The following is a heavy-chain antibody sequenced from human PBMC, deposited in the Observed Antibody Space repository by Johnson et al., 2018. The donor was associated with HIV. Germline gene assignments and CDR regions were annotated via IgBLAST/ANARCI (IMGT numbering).Heavy chain of an antibody. J-gene: IGHJ3*02. Sequence: VESGGGVVQPGRSLRLSCAASGFTFDDYAMHWVRQAPGKGLEWVSGISWNSGSIGYADSVKGRFTISRDNAKNSLYLQMNSLRAEDTALYYCAKDLDDSSGYYRPELAFDIWGQGTMVTVSS. CDR3: AKDLDDSSGYYRPELAFDI. CDR2: ISWNSGSI. CDR1: GFTFDDYA. V-gene: IGHV3-9*01. D-gene: IGHD3-22*01.